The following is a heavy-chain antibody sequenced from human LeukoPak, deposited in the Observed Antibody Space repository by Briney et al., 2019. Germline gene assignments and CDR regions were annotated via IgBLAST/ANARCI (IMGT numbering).Heavy chain of an antibody. V-gene: IGHV3-30-3*01. Sequence: PGGSLRLSCAASGFTFSSYAMHWVRQAPGKGLEWVAVISYDGSNKYYADSVKGRFTISRDNSKNTLYLQMNSLRAEDTAVYYCARDSSHYYDSSGYYSVKGYFDLWGRGTLVTVSS. D-gene: IGHD3-22*01. CDR2: ISYDGSNK. CDR3: ARDSSHYYDSSGYYSVKGYFDL. CDR1: GFTFSSYA. J-gene: IGHJ2*01.